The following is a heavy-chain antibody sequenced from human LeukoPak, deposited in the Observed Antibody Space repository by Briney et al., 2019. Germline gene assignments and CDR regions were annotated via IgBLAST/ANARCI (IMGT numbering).Heavy chain of an antibody. CDR1: GGSISSGGYY. Sequence: SETLSLTCTVSGGSISSGGYYWSWIRQHPGKGLEWIGYIYYSGSTYYNPSLKSRVTISVDTSKNQFSLKLSSVTAADTAVYYCARGHRYSYGSWFPWTPSDHPDYWGQGTLVTVSS. D-gene: IGHD5-18*01. J-gene: IGHJ4*02. CDR2: IYYSGST. V-gene: IGHV4-31*03. CDR3: ARGHRYSYGSWFPWTPSDHPDY.